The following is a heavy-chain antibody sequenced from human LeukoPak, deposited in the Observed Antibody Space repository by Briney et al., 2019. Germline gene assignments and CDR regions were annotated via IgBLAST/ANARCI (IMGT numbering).Heavy chain of an antibody. J-gene: IGHJ5*02. CDR1: GFTFSGYS. Sequence: GGSLRLSCAASGFTFSGYSMNWVRQAPGKGLEWVSSISSSSSYIYYADSVKGRFTISRDNAKNSLYLQMNSLRAEDTAVYYCARGPKMARPNWFDPWGQGTLVTVSS. CDR2: ISSSSSYI. CDR3: ARGPKMARPNWFDP. V-gene: IGHV3-21*01. D-gene: IGHD5-24*01.